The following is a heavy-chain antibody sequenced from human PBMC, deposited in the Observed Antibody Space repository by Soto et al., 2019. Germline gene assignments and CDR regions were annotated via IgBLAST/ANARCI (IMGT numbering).Heavy chain of an antibody. J-gene: IGHJ5*02. CDR1: XFTFSSYW. CDR2: IKQDGSEK. D-gene: IGHD2-15*01. V-gene: IGHV3-7*01. CDR3: ARDGPSNCSGGSCYAS. Sequence: EVXLXXSGGGLVQPGXXLRXSCAASXFTFSSYWMSXVRQAPGXXXXXXANIKQDGSEKYYVDSVKGRFTISRDNAKNSLXLXXXXXRXXDTAVYYCARDGPSNCSGGSCYASWGQGTLVTVSS.